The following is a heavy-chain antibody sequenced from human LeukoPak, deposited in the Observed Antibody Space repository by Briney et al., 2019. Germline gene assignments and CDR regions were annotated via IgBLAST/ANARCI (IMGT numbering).Heavy chain of an antibody. CDR1: GVSVSGTNYY. D-gene: IGHD5-24*01. CDR3: ARHEEEDGYNAKTPDY. CDR2: IHYRLPT. Sequence: SETLSLTCDVSGVSVSGTNYYWGWIRQPPGMGLEWIGSIHYRLPTFYNPLLKSRVTISVDTSKNQISLRLRSVTAADTAVYYCARHEEEDGYNAKTPDYWGQGTLVTVSS. J-gene: IGHJ4*02. V-gene: IGHV4-39*01.